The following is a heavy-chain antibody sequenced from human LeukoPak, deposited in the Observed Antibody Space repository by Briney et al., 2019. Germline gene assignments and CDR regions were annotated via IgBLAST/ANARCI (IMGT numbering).Heavy chain of an antibody. CDR2: ISSSSSYI. Sequence: GGSLRLSCAASGFTFSSYSMNWVRQALGKGLEWVSSISSSSSYIYYADSVKGRFTISRDNAKNSLYLQVNSLRAEDTAVYYCARDVLLAPREFDYWGQGTLVTVSS. J-gene: IGHJ4*02. CDR3: ARDVLLAPREFDY. D-gene: IGHD3-10*01. CDR1: GFTFSSYS. V-gene: IGHV3-21*01.